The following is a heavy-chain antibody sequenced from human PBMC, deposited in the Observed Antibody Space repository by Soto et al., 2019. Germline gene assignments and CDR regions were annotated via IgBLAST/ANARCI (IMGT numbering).Heavy chain of an antibody. CDR1: GYTFTSYY. D-gene: IGHD3-9*01. Sequence: QVQLVQSGAEVKKPGASVKVSCKASGYTFTSYYMHWVRQAPGQGLEWMGIINPSGGSTSYAQKFQGRVTMTRETSTSTVYMELSSLRSEDTAVYYCARMEDDYDILTGYCRTYYYGMDVWGQGTTVTVSS. CDR2: INPSGGST. J-gene: IGHJ6*02. V-gene: IGHV1-46*01. CDR3: ARMEDDYDILTGYCRTYYYGMDV.